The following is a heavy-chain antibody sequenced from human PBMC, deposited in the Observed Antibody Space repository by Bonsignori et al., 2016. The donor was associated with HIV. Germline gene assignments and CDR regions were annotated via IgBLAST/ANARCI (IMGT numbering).Heavy chain of an antibody. Sequence: WIRQPPGKGLQWVASIKQDGSEIYYVDSVKGRFTISRDNAKNSLFLQMNSLRAEDTAVYFCARSGRQGDSFYSYMDVWGKGTTVTVSS. J-gene: IGHJ6*03. V-gene: IGHV3-7*03. CDR3: ARSGRQGDSFYSYMDV. CDR2: IKQDGSEI. D-gene: IGHD1-14*01.